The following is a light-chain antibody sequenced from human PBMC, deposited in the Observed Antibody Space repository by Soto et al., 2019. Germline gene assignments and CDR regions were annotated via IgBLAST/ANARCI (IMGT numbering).Light chain of an antibody. CDR1: QSVSSNN. CDR2: GAS. Sequence: EIVLTQSPGTLSLSPGERATLSCRASQSVSSNNLAWYQQRPGQAPRVVIYGASTRATGIPERFSGSGSGTDFTLTISRLEPEDFAVYYCQQYNDWPPRTFGQGTKLEIK. J-gene: IGKJ2*01. CDR3: QQYNDWPPRT. V-gene: IGKV3-20*01.